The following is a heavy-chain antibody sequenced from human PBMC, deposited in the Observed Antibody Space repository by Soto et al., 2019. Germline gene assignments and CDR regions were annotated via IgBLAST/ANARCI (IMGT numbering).Heavy chain of an antibody. V-gene: IGHV1-69*02. Sequence: QVQLVQSGAEVKKPGSSVKVSCKASGGTFSSYTISWVRQAPGQGLEWMGRIIPILGIAKYAQKFQGRVTMXAXKXXITACMGLSSLRSADTAVYYCARGLHYDSIALDDYWGQGTLVTVSS. D-gene: IGHD3-22*01. J-gene: IGHJ4*02. CDR1: GGTFSSYT. CDR3: ARGLHYDSIALDDY. CDR2: IIPILGIA.